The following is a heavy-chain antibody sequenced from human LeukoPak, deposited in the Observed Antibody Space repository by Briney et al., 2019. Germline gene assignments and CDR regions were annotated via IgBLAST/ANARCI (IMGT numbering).Heavy chain of an antibody. CDR3: ASNPPYSNYEAHYDY. Sequence: ASVKVSCKASGYTFTDYYMHWVRQAPGQGLEWMGWINPNSGGTNYAQKFQGRVTMTRDTSISTAYMELSRLRSDDTAVYYCASNPPYSNYEAHYDYWGQGTLVTVSS. V-gene: IGHV1-2*02. J-gene: IGHJ4*02. D-gene: IGHD4-11*01. CDR2: INPNSGGT. CDR1: GYTFTDYY.